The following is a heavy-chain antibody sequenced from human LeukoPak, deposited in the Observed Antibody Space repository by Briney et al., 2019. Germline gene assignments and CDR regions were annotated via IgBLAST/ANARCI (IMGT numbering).Heavy chain of an antibody. V-gene: IGHV4-34*01. CDR2: INHSGST. Sequence: SETLSLTCAVYGGSFSGYYWSWIRQPPGKGLEWIGGINHSGSTNYNPSLKSRVTISVDTSKNQFSLKLSSVTAADTAVYYCARGRVFRAFDIWGQGTMVTVSS. D-gene: IGHD2-8*01. CDR3: ARGRVFRAFDI. J-gene: IGHJ3*02. CDR1: GGSFSGYY.